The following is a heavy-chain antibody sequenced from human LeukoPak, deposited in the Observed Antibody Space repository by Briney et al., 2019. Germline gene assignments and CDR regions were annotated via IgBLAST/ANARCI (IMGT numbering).Heavy chain of an antibody. CDR3: AGRGSSSGSFDI. J-gene: IGHJ3*02. D-gene: IGHD3-10*01. CDR2: IYTSGGT. CDR1: GGSITNLDYY. V-gene: IGHV4-61*02. Sequence: SETLSLTCTVSGGSITNLDYYWTWIRQPAGKRLEWIGRIYTSGGTNYDPSLKSRVTMSVDRSKNEISLHLASLTAADTALYYCAGRGSSSGSFDIWGPGTFVTVSS.